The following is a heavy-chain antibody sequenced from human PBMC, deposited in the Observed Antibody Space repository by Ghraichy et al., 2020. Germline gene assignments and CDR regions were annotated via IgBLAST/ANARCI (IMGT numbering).Heavy chain of an antibody. CDR2: IWYDGSNK. CDR1: GFTFSSYG. J-gene: IGHJ4*02. V-gene: IGHV3-33*01. Sequence: GGSLRLSCAASGFTFSSYGMHWVRQAPGKGLEWVAVIWYDGSNKYYADSVKGRFTISRDNSKNTLYLQMNSLRAEDTAVYYCAREAYGGNPRLDYWGQGTLVTVSS. CDR3: AREAYGGNPRLDY. D-gene: IGHD4-23*01.